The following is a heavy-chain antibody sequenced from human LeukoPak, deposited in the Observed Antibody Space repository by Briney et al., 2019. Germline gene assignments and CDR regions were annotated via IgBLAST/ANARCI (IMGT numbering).Heavy chain of an antibody. D-gene: IGHD3-3*01. CDR2: IKQDGSEK. Sequence: PGGSLRLSCAGSGFTFSRYWMSWVRQAPGKGLEWVANIKQDGSEKYYVDAVKGRFSISRDNAKNSLFLQMNSLRAEDTAVYYCARPTVNFWSGHYTTWGQGTLVTVSS. CDR3: ARPTVNFWSGHYTT. CDR1: GFTFSRYW. V-gene: IGHV3-7*01. J-gene: IGHJ5*02.